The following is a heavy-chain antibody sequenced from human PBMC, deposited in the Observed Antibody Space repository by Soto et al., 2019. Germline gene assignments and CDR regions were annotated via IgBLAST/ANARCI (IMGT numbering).Heavy chain of an antibody. CDR2: IYYSGIT. V-gene: IGHV4-39*01. Sequence: SETLSLTCIVSGDSISSSSYYWGWIRQPPGKGLEWIASIYYSGITYYSPSLRSRVTISVDTSMNQIALRLSSVTAADMSIYYFVRHDETPTHRGWRWFDPWGRETLVTVSS. D-gene: IGHD2-15*01. CDR3: VRHDETPTHRGWRWFDP. J-gene: IGHJ5*02. CDR1: GDSISSSSYY.